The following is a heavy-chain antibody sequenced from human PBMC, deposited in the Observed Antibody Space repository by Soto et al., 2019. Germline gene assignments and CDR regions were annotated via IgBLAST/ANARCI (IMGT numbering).Heavy chain of an antibody. Sequence: GGSLRLSYAASGFTFSGYAMSWVRQAPGKGLEWVSAISGSGGSTYYADSVKGRFTISRDNSKNTLYLQMNSLRAEDTAVYYCAKGRQQLVPDYYYGMDVWGQGTTVTVSS. CDR3: AKGRQQLVPDYYYGMDV. V-gene: IGHV3-23*01. J-gene: IGHJ6*02. CDR2: ISGSGGST. CDR1: GFTFSGYA. D-gene: IGHD6-13*01.